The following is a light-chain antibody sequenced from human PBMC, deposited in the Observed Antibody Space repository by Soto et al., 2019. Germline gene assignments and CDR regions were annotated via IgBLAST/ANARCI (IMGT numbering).Light chain of an antibody. CDR1: QSVLYSSNNKNY. V-gene: IGKV4-1*01. CDR3: QQYYSTPLT. Sequence: DIVMTQSPDSLAVSLGERATINCKSSQSVLYSSNNKNYIAWYQQKPGQPPKLLIYWASTRESGVPDRFSGSGSGTDYTLTISSPQAEDVAVYYCQQYYSTPLTFGGGTKVEI. J-gene: IGKJ4*01. CDR2: WAS.